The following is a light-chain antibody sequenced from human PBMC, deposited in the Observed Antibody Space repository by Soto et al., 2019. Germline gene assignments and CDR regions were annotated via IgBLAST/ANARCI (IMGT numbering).Light chain of an antibody. CDR2: DAS. Sequence: LQMAPSPSTLSASVGDRVTVTCPAIQSVGSFLAWYQQKPGKAPKLLVYDASTLQSGVASRFSGSGSGTEFTLIISGLQPDDSATYYCQQYTNTNNPWMFGQGTKVDIK. J-gene: IGKJ1*01. V-gene: IGKV1-5*01. CDR1: QSVGSF. CDR3: QQYTNTNNPWM.